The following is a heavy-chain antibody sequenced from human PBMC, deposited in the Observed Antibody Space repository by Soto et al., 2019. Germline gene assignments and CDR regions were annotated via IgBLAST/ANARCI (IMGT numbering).Heavy chain of an antibody. CDR3: ARRIAAADSGAPYFDY. J-gene: IGHJ4*02. Sequence: QLQLQESGPGLVKPSETLSLTCTVSGGSISSSSYSWDWIRQPPGKGLEWIGSIYYSGSTYYNPSLKSRVTISLDTSRNQFSLRLSSVTAADTAVYYCARRIAAADSGAPYFDYWGQGTLVTVSS. V-gene: IGHV4-39*01. D-gene: IGHD6-13*01. CDR1: GGSISSSSYS. CDR2: IYYSGST.